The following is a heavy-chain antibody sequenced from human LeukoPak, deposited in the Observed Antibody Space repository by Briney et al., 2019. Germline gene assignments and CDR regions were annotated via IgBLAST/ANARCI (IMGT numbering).Heavy chain of an antibody. V-gene: IGHV5-51*01. CDR1: GYSFTRYW. J-gene: IGHJ4*02. D-gene: IGHD2-2*02. CDR3: VRRPQYTNSIYYFDY. Sequence: GESLKISCKASGYSFTRYWIGWVRQMPGKGLEWMGIIYPDDSDTRYSPSFQGQVTISADKSISTAYLQWSRLKASDTTIYYCVRRPQYTNSIYYFDYWGQGTLVTVSS. CDR2: IYPDDSDT.